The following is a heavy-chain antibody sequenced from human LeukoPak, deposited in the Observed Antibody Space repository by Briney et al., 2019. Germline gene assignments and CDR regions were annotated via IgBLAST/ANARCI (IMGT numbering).Heavy chain of an antibody. V-gene: IGHV4-39*01. CDR2: IYYSGST. Sequence: PSETLSLTCTVSGGSISSSSYYWGWIRQPPGKGLEGIGSIYYSGSTYYNPSLKSRVTISVDTSKNQFSLKLSSVTAADTAVYYCANIGGYYYGVGGGMDVWGQGTTVTVSS. CDR3: ANIGGYYYGVGGGMDV. D-gene: IGHD3-22*01. J-gene: IGHJ6*02. CDR1: GGSISSSSYY.